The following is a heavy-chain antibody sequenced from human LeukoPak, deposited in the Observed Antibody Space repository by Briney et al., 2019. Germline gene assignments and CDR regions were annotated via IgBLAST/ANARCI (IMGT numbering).Heavy chain of an antibody. CDR3: ARESRSWPDY. D-gene: IGHD6-13*01. CDR1: GDSISGSNYY. CDR2: IFYSGTT. J-gene: IGHJ4*02. V-gene: IGHV4-39*07. Sequence: SETLSLTCSVSGDSISGSNYYWGWIRQPPGKGLEWIGRIFYSGTTYYNPSLKSRVTASVDTSKNQFSLKLSSVTAADTAVYYCARESRSWPDYWGQGTLVTVSS.